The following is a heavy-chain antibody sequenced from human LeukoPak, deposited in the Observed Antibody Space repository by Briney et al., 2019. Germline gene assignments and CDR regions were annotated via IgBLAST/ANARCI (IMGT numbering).Heavy chain of an antibody. CDR3: ARGDDSSGQGW. CDR1: GGSISGYY. D-gene: IGHD3-22*01. CDR2: THTSGRT. Sequence: SETLSLTCTVSGGSISGYYWSWIRRPAGKGLEWIGRTHTSGRTNYNPSLKSRVTMSVDTSKNQFSLKLSSLTAADTAVYYCARGDDSSGQGWWGQGTLVTVFS. J-gene: IGHJ4*02. V-gene: IGHV4-4*07.